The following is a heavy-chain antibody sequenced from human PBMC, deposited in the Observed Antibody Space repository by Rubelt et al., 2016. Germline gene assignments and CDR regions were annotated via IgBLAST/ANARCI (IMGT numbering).Heavy chain of an antibody. J-gene: IGHJ4*02. D-gene: IGHD4-11*01. V-gene: IGHV3-13*01. Sequence: EVQLADSGGGVVRPGGSLRLSCAASGFTFSISDFHWVRQVPGKGLEWVSAIGRGGDTYCPGSVKGRFTISRDKANGTLYLQMNSLRVEDTAVYYCARGYLSNSFDYWGQGTLVTVSS. CDR3: ARGYLSNSFDY. CDR1: GFTFSISD. CDR2: IGRGGDT.